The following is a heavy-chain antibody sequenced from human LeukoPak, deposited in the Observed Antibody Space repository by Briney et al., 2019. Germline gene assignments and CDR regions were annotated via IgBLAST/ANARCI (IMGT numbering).Heavy chain of an antibody. V-gene: IGHV3-48*03. Sequence: PGGSLRLSCAASGFTCSYYEMGWVRPAPGKGLEWLSYISNSGSTIYYADSVKGRFTSSRDNAKDSLYLQMNSLRAEDTAVYYCAREVLSTSRFDYWGQGTLVTVSS. J-gene: IGHJ4*02. CDR2: ISNSGSTI. CDR1: GFTCSYYE. D-gene: IGHD2-2*01. CDR3: AREVLSTSRFDY.